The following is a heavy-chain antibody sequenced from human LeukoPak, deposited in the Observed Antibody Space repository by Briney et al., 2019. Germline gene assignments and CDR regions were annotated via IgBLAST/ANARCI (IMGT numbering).Heavy chain of an antibody. J-gene: IGHJ4*02. V-gene: IGHV1-69*13. D-gene: IGHD2-15*01. CDR1: GGTFSSYA. CDR3: AVHCSGGSCYSGFDY. Sequence: SVKVSCKASGGTFSSYAISWVRQAPGQGLEWMGGIIPIFGTANYAQKFQGKVTITADESTSTAYMELSSLRSEDTAVYYCAVHCSGGSCYSGFDYWGQGTLVTVSS. CDR2: IIPIFGTA.